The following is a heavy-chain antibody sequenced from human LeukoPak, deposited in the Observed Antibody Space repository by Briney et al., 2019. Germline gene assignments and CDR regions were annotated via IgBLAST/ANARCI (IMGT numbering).Heavy chain of an antibody. V-gene: IGHV4-4*02. CDR3: ARGSRFGSN. J-gene: IGHJ4*02. CDR2: IFHAGST. Sequence: PSETLSLTCSVSGASISNNNWWNWMRQPPGKGLEWIGDIFHAGSTNYNPSLKSRVTISLDKSKNQFSLTLTSVTAADTAVYYCARGSRFGSNWGQGTLVTVSS. CDR1: GASISNNNW. D-gene: IGHD3-16*01.